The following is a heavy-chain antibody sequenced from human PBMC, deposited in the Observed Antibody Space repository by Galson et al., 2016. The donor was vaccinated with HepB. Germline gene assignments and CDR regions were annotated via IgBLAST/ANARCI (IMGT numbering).Heavy chain of an antibody. D-gene: IGHD3-22*01. V-gene: IGHV3-74*01. CDR3: AKGGRDTSGYEN. Sequence: SLRLSCAVSGLDFRRYWMHWVRQTPGKGLVWVSRINADGTATGYADSVKGRVTISRDNSKNTLHLQMNSLRVEDTAVYYCAKGGRDTSGYENWGQGTVVTASS. J-gene: IGHJ3*01. CDR1: GLDFRRYW. CDR2: INADGTAT.